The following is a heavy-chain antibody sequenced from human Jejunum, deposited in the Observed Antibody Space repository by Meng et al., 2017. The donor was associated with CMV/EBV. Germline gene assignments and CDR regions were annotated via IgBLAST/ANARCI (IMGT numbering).Heavy chain of an antibody. V-gene: IGHV4-59*01. CDR2: IYYSGST. J-gene: IGHJ2*01. CDR1: GGSISSYY. CDR3: ARGVDWYFDL. Sequence: CTVSGGSISSYYWSWIRQRPGKGLEWIGYIYYSGSTNYNPSLKSRVTISVDTSKNQFSLKLSSVTAADTAVYYCARGVDWYFDLWGRGTLVTVSS.